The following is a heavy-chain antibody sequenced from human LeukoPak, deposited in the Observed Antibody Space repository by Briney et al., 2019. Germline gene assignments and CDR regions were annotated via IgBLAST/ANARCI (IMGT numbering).Heavy chain of an antibody. V-gene: IGHV1-2*02. CDR1: GYTFTGYY. CDR2: INPNSGGT. Sequence: ASVKVSCKASGYTFTGYYMHWVRQAPGQGLEWMGWINPNSGGTNYAQKFQGRVTMTRDTSISTAYMELSRLRSDDTAVYYCARDSSGYYYYGDYYYGMDVWGQGTTVTVSS. J-gene: IGHJ6*02. CDR3: ARDSSGYYYYGDYYYGMDV. D-gene: IGHD3-22*01.